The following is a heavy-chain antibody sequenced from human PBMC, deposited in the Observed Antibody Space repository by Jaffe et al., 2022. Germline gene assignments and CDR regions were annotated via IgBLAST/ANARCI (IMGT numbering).Heavy chain of an antibody. Sequence: QVQLQESGPGLVKPSETLSLTCAVSGYSISSGYYWGWIRQPPGKGLEWIGSIYHSGSTYYNPSLKSRVTISVDTSKNQFSLKLSSVTAADTAVYYCAGISWQQGGVDYWGQGTLVTVSS. D-gene: IGHD6-13*01. CDR2: IYHSGST. CDR3: AGISWQQGGVDY. J-gene: IGHJ4*02. CDR1: GYSISSGYY. V-gene: IGHV4-38-2*01.